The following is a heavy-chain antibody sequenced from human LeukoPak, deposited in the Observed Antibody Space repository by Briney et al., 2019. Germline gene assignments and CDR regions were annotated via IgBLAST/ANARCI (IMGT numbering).Heavy chain of an antibody. Sequence: GGSLRLSCAASGFTFSSYSMNWVRQAPGKGLEWVSSISSSSSYIYYADSVKGRFTISRDNAKNSLYLQMNSLRAEDTAVYYCARDVPYCGSTSCPFDYWGQGTLVTVSS. V-gene: IGHV3-21*01. CDR3: ARDVPYCGSTSCPFDY. CDR2: ISSSSSYI. D-gene: IGHD2-2*01. J-gene: IGHJ4*02. CDR1: GFTFSSYS.